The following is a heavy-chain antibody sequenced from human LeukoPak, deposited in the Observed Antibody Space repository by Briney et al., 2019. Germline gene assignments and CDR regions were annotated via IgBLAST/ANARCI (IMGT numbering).Heavy chain of an antibody. V-gene: IGHV4-39*07. CDR1: GGSISSSSYY. J-gene: IGHJ6*03. CDR3: ARLGYSYAVGRLLGYYYYYMDV. D-gene: IGHD5-18*01. CDR2: IYYSGST. Sequence: TSETLSLTCTVSGGSISSSSYYWGWIRQPPGKGLEWIGSIYYSGSTNYNPSLKSRVTISVDTSKNQFSLKLSSVTAADTAVYYCARLGYSYAVGRLLGYYYYYMDVWGKGTTVTVSS.